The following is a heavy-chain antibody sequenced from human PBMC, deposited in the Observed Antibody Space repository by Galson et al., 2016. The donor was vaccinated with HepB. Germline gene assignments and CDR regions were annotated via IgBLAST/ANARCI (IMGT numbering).Heavy chain of an antibody. D-gene: IGHD5-12*01. V-gene: IGHV4-61*01. J-gene: IGHJ4*02. CDR1: GGSVSSGSYY. CDR2: IYYTGSP. Sequence: SETLSLTCTVSGGSVSSGSYYWSWIWQPPGKGLEWIGYIYYTGSPYYNPSLKSRVTISLDTSKNQFSLKLTSVTAADTAVYYCARGSRGDSGSESGGPPYFFDCWGQGVLVTVSS. CDR3: ARGSRGDSGSESGGPPYFFDC.